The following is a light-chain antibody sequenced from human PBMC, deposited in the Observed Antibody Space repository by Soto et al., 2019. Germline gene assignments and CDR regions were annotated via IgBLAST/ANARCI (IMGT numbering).Light chain of an antibody. CDR3: SSYTSSSTLL. J-gene: IGLJ1*01. CDR1: SSDVGGYNY. Sequence: QSVLTQPTSVCGSPGQSITISCTGTSSDVGGYNYVSCYQQHPGKAPKLMIYDVSNRPSGVSNRFSGSKSGNTASLTISGLQAEDEADYYCSSYTSSSTLLFGTGTKVTVL. CDR2: DVS. V-gene: IGLV2-14*01.